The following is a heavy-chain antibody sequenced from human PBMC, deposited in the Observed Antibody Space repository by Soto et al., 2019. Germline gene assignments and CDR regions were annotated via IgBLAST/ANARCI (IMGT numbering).Heavy chain of an antibody. CDR1: SVSNAW. J-gene: IGHJ6*02. CDR2: IKSQTDGGTT. Sequence: SVSNAWMNWVRQAPGKGLEWVGRIKSQTDGGTTDYAAPVKGRFTISRDDSKNTLYLQMNSLKTEDTAVYYCTTDPHYDILTGYYFPPYYYGMDVWGQGTTVTVSS. D-gene: IGHD3-9*01. CDR3: TTDPHYDILTGYYFPPYYYGMDV. V-gene: IGHV3-15*07.